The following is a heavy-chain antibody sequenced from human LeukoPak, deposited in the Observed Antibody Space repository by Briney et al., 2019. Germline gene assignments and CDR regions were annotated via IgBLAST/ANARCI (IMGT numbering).Heavy chain of an antibody. CDR2: IYYSGST. CDR1: GGSISSYY. V-gene: IGHV4-59*01. D-gene: IGHD3-22*01. Sequence: ETLSLTCTVSGGSISSYYWSWIRQPPGKGLEWIGYIYYSGSTNYNPSLKSRVTISVDTSKNQFSLKLSSVTAADTAVYYCARGRSYYYDSSGYSYWGQGTLVTVSS. CDR3: ARGRSYYYDSSGYSY. J-gene: IGHJ4*02.